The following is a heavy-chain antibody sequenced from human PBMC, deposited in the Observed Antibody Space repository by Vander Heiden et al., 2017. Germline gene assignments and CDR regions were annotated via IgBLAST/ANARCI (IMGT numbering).Heavy chain of an antibody. CDR2: VYYGSGP. D-gene: IGHD4-17*01. Sequence: QLQLQESGPGLAKPSETPSLTCTVSGRPISNSFYYWCWVRPPPGKGPEAIGSVYYGSGPNYNPYLVSRVTVAVDTSKNHFSLLLTSVTAADAAVYYGARPRDYGTVTCLTEWGQGILGSV. CDR3: ARPRDYGTVTCLTE. CDR1: GRPISNSFYY. V-gene: IGHV4-39*02. J-gene: IGHJ4*02.